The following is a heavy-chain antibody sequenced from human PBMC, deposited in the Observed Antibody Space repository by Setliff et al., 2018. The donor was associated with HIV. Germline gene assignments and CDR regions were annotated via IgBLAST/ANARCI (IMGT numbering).Heavy chain of an antibody. J-gene: IGHJ4*02. D-gene: IGHD4-4*01. CDR2: ISSSGTTI. CDR1: GFTFSSYE. Sequence: GGSLRLSCAASGFTFSSYEMNWVRQAPGKGLEWVSYISSSGTTIYYADSVKGRFTISRDNAKNSLYLQMNSLRAEDTAMYYCAKTQTVITVYGPFDSWGQGTPVTVSS. V-gene: IGHV3-48*03. CDR3: AKTQTVITVYGPFDS.